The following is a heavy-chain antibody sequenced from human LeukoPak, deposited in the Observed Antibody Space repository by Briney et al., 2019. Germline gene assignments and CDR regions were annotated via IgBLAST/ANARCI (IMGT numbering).Heavy chain of an antibody. CDR3: ARSEYCSSTSCYAAWFDP. Sequence: ASVKVSCKASGYTFTSYAMHWVRQAPGQRLEWMGWINAGNGNTKYSQKFQGRVTITRDTSASTAYMELSSLRSEDTAVYCCARSEYCSSTSCYAAWFDPWGQGTLVTVSS. CDR2: INAGNGNT. J-gene: IGHJ5*02. D-gene: IGHD2-2*01. CDR1: GYTFTSYA. V-gene: IGHV1-3*01.